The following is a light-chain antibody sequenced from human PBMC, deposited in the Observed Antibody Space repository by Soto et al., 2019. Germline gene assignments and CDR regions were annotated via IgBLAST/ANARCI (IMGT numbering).Light chain of an antibody. CDR1: QSVSRSY. Sequence: EVVLKLSAGALSFSPGERATLSCRASQSVSRSYLAWYQQNPGQAPRLLIYGASSRATGIPDRFSGSGSGTDFTLTISRLEPEDFTVYYCQQYGSSPRTFGQVTK. J-gene: IGKJ1*01. CDR2: GAS. CDR3: QQYGSSPRT. V-gene: IGKV3-20*01.